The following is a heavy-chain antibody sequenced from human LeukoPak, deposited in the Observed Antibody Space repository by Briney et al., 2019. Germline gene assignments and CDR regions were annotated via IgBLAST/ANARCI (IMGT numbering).Heavy chain of an antibody. CDR3: AKGVADNGMDV. Sequence: PGGSLRLSCAASGFTFDDYTMHWVRQAPGKGLEWVSLISWDGGSTYYADSVKGRFTISRDNSKNSLYLQVNSLRTEDTALYYCAKGVADNGMDVWGQGTTVTVSS. V-gene: IGHV3-43*01. CDR1: GFTFDDYT. CDR2: ISWDGGST. J-gene: IGHJ6*02. D-gene: IGHD6-19*01.